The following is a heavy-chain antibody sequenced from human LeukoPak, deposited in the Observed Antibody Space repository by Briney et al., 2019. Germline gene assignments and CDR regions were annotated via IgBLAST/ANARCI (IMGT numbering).Heavy chain of an antibody. CDR3: ARQFRRTYYYDSSGYYPFSY. CDR2: IYPGDSDT. Sequence: GESLKISCKGSGYSFTSYWIGWVRQMPGKGLEWMGIIYPGDSDTRYSPSFQGQVTISADKSISTAYLQWSSLKASDTAMYYCARQFRRTYYYDSSGYYPFSYWGQGTLVTVSS. V-gene: IGHV5-51*01. CDR1: GYSFTSYW. D-gene: IGHD3-22*01. J-gene: IGHJ4*02.